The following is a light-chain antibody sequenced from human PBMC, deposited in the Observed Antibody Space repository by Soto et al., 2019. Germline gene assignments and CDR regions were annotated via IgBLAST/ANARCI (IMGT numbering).Light chain of an antibody. CDR2: EVN. Sequence: QSVLTQPASVSGSPGQSITISCTGTSSDVGGYNSVSWYQQHPGKVPKLLIYEVNNRPSGVSNRFSGSKSGNTASLTISDLQAEDEADYFCSSYSISTAYLFGTGTKVTVL. J-gene: IGLJ1*01. V-gene: IGLV2-14*01. CDR1: SSDVGGYNS. CDR3: SSYSISTAYL.